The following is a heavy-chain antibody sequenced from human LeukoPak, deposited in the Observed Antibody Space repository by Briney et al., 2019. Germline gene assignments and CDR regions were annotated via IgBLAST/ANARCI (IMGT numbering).Heavy chain of an antibody. Sequence: VASVKVSCKASGGTFSSYAISWVRQAPGQGLEWMGGIIPIFGTENYAQKFQGRVTVTADESTSTAYMELSSLRSEDTAVYYCASGLYCSGGSCFTLDYWGQGTLVTVSS. V-gene: IGHV1-69*01. CDR3: ASGLYCSGGSCFTLDY. CDR1: GGTFSSYA. CDR2: IIPIFGTE. J-gene: IGHJ4*02. D-gene: IGHD2-15*01.